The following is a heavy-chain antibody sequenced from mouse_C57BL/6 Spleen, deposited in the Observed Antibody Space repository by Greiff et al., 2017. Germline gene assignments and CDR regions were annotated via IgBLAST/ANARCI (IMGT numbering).Heavy chain of an antibody. V-gene: IGHV1-52*01. CDR2: IDPSDSET. Sequence: QVQLQQPGAELVRPGSSVKLSCKASGYTFTSYWMHWVKQRPIQGLEGIGNIDPSDSETHYNQKFKDKATLTVDKSSSTAYMQLSSLTSEDSAVYYCARSYDGFAWFAYWGQGTLVTVSA. CDR3: ARSYDGFAWFAY. J-gene: IGHJ3*01. D-gene: IGHD2-3*01. CDR1: GYTFTSYW.